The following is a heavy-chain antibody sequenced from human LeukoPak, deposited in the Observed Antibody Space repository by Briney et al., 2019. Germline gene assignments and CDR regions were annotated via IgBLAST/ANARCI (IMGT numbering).Heavy chain of an antibody. J-gene: IGHJ4*02. CDR3: AKNGFELRSGELSSPN. CDR1: GFSFSTYG. CDR2: ISYDGNRK. D-gene: IGHD3-16*02. V-gene: IGHV3-30*18. Sequence: GRSLRLSCAASGFSFSTYGMHWVRQAPGKGLEWVAAISYDGNRKDYADSVRGRFTISRDNFENTLYLQMNSLRVEDTAVYYCAKNGFELRSGELSSPNRGQGTLVTVSS.